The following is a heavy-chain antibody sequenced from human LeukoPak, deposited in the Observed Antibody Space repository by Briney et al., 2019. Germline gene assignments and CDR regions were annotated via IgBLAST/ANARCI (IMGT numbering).Heavy chain of an antibody. CDR1: GFTFSSYG. CDR2: IWYDGSNK. V-gene: IGHV3-33*06. J-gene: IGHJ4*02. CDR3: AKGGIVEPY. D-gene: IGHD1-26*01. Sequence: GGSLRLSCAASGFTFSSYGMHWVRQAPGKGLEWVAVIWYDGSNKYYADSVKGRFIISRDNSKNTLYLQMNSLRAEDTAVYYCAKGGIVEPYWGQGTLVTVSS.